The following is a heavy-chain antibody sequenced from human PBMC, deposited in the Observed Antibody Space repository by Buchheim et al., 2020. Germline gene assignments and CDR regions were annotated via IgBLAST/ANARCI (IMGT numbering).Heavy chain of an antibody. V-gene: IGHV3-7*01. CDR3: ARDEKYSSGWSSYYYYGMDV. CDR2: IKQDGSET. J-gene: IGHJ6*02. CDR1: GFTFSSYW. D-gene: IGHD6-19*01. Sequence: EVQLVESGGGLVQPGGSLRLSCAASGFTFSSYWMSWVRQAPGKGLEWVANIKQDGSETYYADSVKGRFTISRDNAKNSLYLQMNSLRAEDTAVYYCARDEKYSSGWSSYYYYGMDVWGQGTT.